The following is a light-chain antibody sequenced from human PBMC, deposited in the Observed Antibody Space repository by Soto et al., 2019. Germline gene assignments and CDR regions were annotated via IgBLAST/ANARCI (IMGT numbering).Light chain of an antibody. V-gene: IGKV3-15*01. CDR3: QQYNNWPELT. CDR2: GAS. J-gene: IGKJ5*01. Sequence: EIVITQSPATLSVSPGERATLSCSASQSVSSNLAWYQQKPGQAPRLLIYGASTRATGIPARFSGSGSGTEFTLTISSLQSEDFAVYYCQQYNNWPELTFGGGTRLEIK. CDR1: QSVSSN.